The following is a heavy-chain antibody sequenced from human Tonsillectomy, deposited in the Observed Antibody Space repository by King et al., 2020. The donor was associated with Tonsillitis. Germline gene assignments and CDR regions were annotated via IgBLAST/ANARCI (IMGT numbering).Heavy chain of an antibody. Sequence: VQLVESGAEVKKPGASEKVSCKASGYTFTTYAITWVRQAPGQGLEWMGWINAYNGNTNYAQKLQGRVTLTTDTSTNTAYMELRSLRSDDTAVYYCALDILTGFYDYWGQGTLVTVSS. D-gene: IGHD3-9*01. CDR3: ALDILTGFYDY. J-gene: IGHJ4*02. V-gene: IGHV1-18*01. CDR1: GYTFTTYA. CDR2: INAYNGNT.